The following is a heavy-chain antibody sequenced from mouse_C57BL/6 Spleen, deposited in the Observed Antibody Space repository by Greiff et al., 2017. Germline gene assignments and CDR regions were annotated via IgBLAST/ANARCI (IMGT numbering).Heavy chain of an antibody. CDR2: IYPRDGST. D-gene: IGHD1-1*01. CDR3: ARGGGSSYAYWYFDV. Sequence: VKLVESDAELVKPGASVKISCKVSGYTFTDHTVHWMKQRPEQGLEWIGYIYPRDGSTKYNEKFKGKATLTADKSSSTAYMQLNSLTSEDSAVYFCARGGGSSYAYWYFDVWGTGTTVTVSS. CDR1: GYTFTDHT. V-gene: IGHV1-78*01. J-gene: IGHJ1*03.